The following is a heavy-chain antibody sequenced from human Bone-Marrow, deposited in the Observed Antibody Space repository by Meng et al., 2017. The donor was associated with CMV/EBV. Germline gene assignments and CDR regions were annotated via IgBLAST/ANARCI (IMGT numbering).Heavy chain of an antibody. CDR2: ISGSSTYI. V-gene: IGHV3-21*06. D-gene: IGHD3-22*01. J-gene: IGHJ3*01. CDR3: ARMGMYNYDGSGYPGAFDV. CDR1: GFTFTTYS. Sequence: GGSLRLSCVASGFTFTTYSMNWVRQVPGRGLEWVSSISGSSTYIYYVDSLKGRITISRDNAKNSLYLQTNSLRAEDTAVYYCARMGMYNYDGSGYPGAFDVWGQGTVATVSS.